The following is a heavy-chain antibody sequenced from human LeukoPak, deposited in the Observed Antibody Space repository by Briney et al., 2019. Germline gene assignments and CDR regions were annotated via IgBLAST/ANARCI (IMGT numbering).Heavy chain of an antibody. Sequence: SETLSLTCAVYGGSFSGYYWSWIRQPPGKGLEWIGEINHSGSTNYNPSLKSRVTISVDTSKNQFSLKLSSVTAADTAVYYCAMRPIYYDSSGHYFTLDYWGQGTLVTVSS. V-gene: IGHV4-34*01. D-gene: IGHD3-22*01. CDR1: GGSFSGYY. J-gene: IGHJ4*02. CDR2: INHSGST. CDR3: AMRPIYYDSSGHYFTLDY.